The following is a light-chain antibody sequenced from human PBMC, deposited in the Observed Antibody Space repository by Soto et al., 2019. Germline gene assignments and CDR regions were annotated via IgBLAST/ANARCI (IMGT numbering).Light chain of an antibody. Sequence: QSALTQPPSASGSPGQSVTISCTGTSSDVGGYNYVSWYQHHPGKAPKLMIYEVSKRPSGVPDRFSGSKSGNTASLTVSGLQAEDEGDYYCNSYAGSNNVVFGGGTKLTVL. V-gene: IGLV2-8*01. CDR2: EVS. J-gene: IGLJ2*01. CDR1: SSDVGGYNY. CDR3: NSYAGSNNVV.